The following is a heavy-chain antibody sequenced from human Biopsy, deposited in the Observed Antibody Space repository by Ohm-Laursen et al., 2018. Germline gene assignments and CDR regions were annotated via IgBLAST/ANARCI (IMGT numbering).Heavy chain of an antibody. CDR1: DDSIRNFY. CDR2: IYYSGST. Sequence: LSLTCTVSDDSIRNFYWTWIRQPPGKGLEWIGYIYYSGSTKYNPSLKSRVSVSVDTSKNQFSLRLSSVTAADTAVYFCARGGRYYYDSPDNWGQGTLVTVSS. CDR3: ARGGRYYYDSPDN. V-gene: IGHV4-59*01. D-gene: IGHD3-22*01. J-gene: IGHJ4*02.